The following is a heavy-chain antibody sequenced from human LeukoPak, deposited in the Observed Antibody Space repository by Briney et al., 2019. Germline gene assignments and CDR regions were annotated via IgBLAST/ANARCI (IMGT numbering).Heavy chain of an antibody. J-gene: IGHJ4*02. V-gene: IGHV3-7*01. D-gene: IGHD2-15*01. CDR3: ARDVGGSLDY. CDR2: IKQDGIEK. Sequence: GGSLRLSCVASGFTFSDYWMAWVRQAPGKGPEWVANIKQDGIEKHYVDSVKGRFTISRDNAGNSLYLQMNSQRAEDTAVYYCARDVGGSLDYWGQGTLVTVSS. CDR1: GFTFSDYW.